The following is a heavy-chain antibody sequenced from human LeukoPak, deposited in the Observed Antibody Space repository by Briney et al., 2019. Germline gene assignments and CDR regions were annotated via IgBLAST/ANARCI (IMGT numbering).Heavy chain of an antibody. CDR3: ARQAPYSSGWYYFDY. J-gene: IGHJ4*02. V-gene: IGHV5-51*01. CDR1: GYSFTSYW. CDR2: IYPGDSDT. D-gene: IGHD6-19*01. Sequence: PGESLKISCKGSGYSFTSYWIGWVRQMPGKGLEWMGIIYPGDSDTRYSPSFQGQVTISADKSISTAYLQWSSLKASDTAMYYCARQAPYSSGWYYFDYWGQGTLVTVSS.